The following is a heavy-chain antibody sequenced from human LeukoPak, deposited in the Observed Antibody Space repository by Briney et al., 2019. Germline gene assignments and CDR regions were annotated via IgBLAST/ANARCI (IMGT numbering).Heavy chain of an antibody. CDR2: VGGRGIST. CDR3: AKHVERYKAFDI. Sequence: PGGSLRLSCAASGSTFSSNAMSWVRQVPGKGLEWVSAVGGRGISTYYADSVKGRFTISRDNSKNTLYLQMNSLRAEDTAVYYCAKHVERYKAFDIWGQGTMVTVSS. CDR1: GSTFSSNA. D-gene: IGHD3-16*02. J-gene: IGHJ3*02. V-gene: IGHV3-23*01.